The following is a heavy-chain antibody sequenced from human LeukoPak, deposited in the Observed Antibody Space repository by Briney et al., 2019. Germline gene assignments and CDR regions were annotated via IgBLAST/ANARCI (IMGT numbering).Heavy chain of an antibody. V-gene: IGHV3-23*01. Sequence: GGSLRLSCASSGFTFSSYVMSWVRQAPGKGLEWVSTIGGTGVRTYYADSVKGRFTISRDNAKNSLYLQMNSLRAEDTAVYYCARDDYYYDSSGYYPTYFDYWGQGTLVTVSS. J-gene: IGHJ4*02. CDR2: IGGTGVRT. CDR3: ARDDYYYDSSGYYPTYFDY. CDR1: GFTFSSYV. D-gene: IGHD3-22*01.